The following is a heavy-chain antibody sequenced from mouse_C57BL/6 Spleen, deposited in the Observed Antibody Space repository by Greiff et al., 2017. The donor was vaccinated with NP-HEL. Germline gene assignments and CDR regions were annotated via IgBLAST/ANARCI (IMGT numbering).Heavy chain of an antibody. CDR2: ILPGSGST. CDR3: ARGGSPYGISRYSFDY. CDR1: GYTFTGYW. V-gene: IGHV1-9*01. J-gene: IGHJ2*01. D-gene: IGHD1-1*01. Sequence: QVQLQQSGAELMKPGASVKLSCKATGYTFTGYWIEWVKQRPGHGLEWIGEILPGSGSTNYNEKFKGKATFTADTSSNTAYMQLSSLTTEDTAIYYCARGGSPYGISRYSFDYWGQGTTLTVSS.